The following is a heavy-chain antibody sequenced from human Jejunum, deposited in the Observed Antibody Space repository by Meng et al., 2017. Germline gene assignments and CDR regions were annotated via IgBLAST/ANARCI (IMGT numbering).Heavy chain of an antibody. D-gene: IGHD4-17*01. CDR3: AKGYGDYVVISPYYFDS. V-gene: IGHV3-23*04. J-gene: IGHJ4*02. CDR1: GFICSGYV. Sequence: EVEMVECGAGLVQPGVSLRRSFAASGFICSGYVMSWVRQAPGKGLEWVSCISGSGVTTLYADSVKGRFSVSRDNPKSTLYLQMNSLRAEDTAVYYCAKGYGDYVVISPYYFDSWGQGTLVTVSS. CDR2: ISGSGVTT.